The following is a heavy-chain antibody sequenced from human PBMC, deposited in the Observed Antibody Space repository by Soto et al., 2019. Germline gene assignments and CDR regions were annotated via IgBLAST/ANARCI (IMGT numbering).Heavy chain of an antibody. CDR1: GFTFSSYS. V-gene: IGHV3-21*01. CDR2: ISSSSSYI. J-gene: IGHJ4*02. D-gene: IGHD1-7*01. CDR3: ARYRTGSFLTGTVKYFDY. Sequence: GGSLRLSCAASGFTFSSYSMNWVRQAPGKGLEWVSSISSSSSYIYYADSVKGRFTISRDNAKNSLYLQMNSLRAEDTAVYYCARYRTGSFLTGTVKYFDYWGQGTLVTVSS.